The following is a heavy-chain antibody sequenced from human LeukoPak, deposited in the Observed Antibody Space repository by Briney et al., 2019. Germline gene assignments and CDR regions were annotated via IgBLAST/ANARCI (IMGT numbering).Heavy chain of an antibody. V-gene: IGHV4-39*07. D-gene: IGHD6-13*01. CDR3: ARDRSIAAAAADY. CDR1: GGSISSSSYY. J-gene: IGHJ4*02. Sequence: SETLSLTCTVSGGSISSSSYYWGWIRQPPGKGLEWIGSIYYSGSTYYNPSLKSRVTISVDTSKNQFSLKLSSVTAADTAVYYCARDRSIAAAAADYWGQGTLVIVSS. CDR2: IYYSGST.